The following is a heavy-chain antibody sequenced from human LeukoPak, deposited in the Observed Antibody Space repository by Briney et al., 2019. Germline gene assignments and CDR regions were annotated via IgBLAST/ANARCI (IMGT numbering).Heavy chain of an antibody. CDR1: GGSIYSGSYY. D-gene: IGHD5-24*01. CDR3: ASEDGYNWVRAFDI. V-gene: IGHV4-61*02. Sequence: PSETLSLTCTVSGGSIYSGSYYWSWIRQPAGKGLEWIGRIYTSGSTNYNPSLKSRVTISVDTSKNQFSLKLSSVTAADTAVYYCASEDGYNWVRAFDIWGQGTMVTVSS. J-gene: IGHJ3*02. CDR2: IYTSGST.